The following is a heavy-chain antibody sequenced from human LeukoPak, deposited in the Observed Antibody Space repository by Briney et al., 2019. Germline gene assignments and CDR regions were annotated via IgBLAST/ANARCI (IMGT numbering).Heavy chain of an antibody. CDR3: ARGGGITIFGVITH. V-gene: IGHV3-30*02. Sequence: GGSLRLSCAASGFTFSSYGIHWVRQAPGKGLEWVAFIRYDGSNKYYADSVKGRFTISRDDSKNMMYLQMNSLRAEDTAVYYCARGGGITIFGVITHWGQGTLVTVSS. CDR2: IRYDGSNK. CDR1: GFTFSSYG. D-gene: IGHD3-3*01. J-gene: IGHJ4*02.